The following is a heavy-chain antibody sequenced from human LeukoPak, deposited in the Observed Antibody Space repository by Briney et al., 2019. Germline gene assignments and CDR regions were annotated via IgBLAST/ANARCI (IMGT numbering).Heavy chain of an antibody. CDR3: ARGYYYDSSGYSFFDY. CDR2: INWNGGST. D-gene: IGHD3-22*01. J-gene: IGHJ4*02. CDR1: GFNFYDYG. Sequence: GGSLRLSCAASGFNFYDYGMSWVRQAPGMGLEWVSGINWNGGSTGYADSVKGRFTISRDNAKNSLYLQMNSLRAEDTALYYCARGYYYDSSGYSFFDYWGQGTLVTVSS. V-gene: IGHV3-20*04.